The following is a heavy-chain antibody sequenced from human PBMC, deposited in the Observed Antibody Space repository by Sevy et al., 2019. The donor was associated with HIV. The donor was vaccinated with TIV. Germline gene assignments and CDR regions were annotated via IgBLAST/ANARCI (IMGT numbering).Heavy chain of an antibody. CDR2: ISGSGGST. CDR3: AKDLMRIFGVVISFYYYGMDV. V-gene: IGHV3-23*01. J-gene: IGHJ6*02. CDR1: GFTFSSYA. D-gene: IGHD3-3*01. Sequence: GGSLRLSCAASGFTFSSYAMSWVRQAPGKGLEWVSAISGSGGSTYYADSVKGRFTISRDNSKNTLYLQMNSLRAEGTAVYYCAKDLMRIFGVVISFYYYGMDVWGQGTTVTVSS.